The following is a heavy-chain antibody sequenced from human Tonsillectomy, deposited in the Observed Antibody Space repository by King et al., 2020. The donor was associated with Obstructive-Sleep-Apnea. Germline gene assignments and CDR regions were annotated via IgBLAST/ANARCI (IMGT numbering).Heavy chain of an antibody. V-gene: IGHV3-23*04. D-gene: IGHD5-18*01. CDR3: AKVNGYTYGYVDY. CDR1: GFTLSSYA. CDR2: ISGSGGST. J-gene: IGHJ4*02. Sequence: VQLVESGGGLVQPGGSLRLSCAASGFTLSSYAMTWVRQAPGKGLEWVSFISGSGGSTYYADSVKGRFTISSDNSKNTLYLQMNSLRAEDTAVYYCAKVNGYTYGYVDYWGQGTLVTVSS.